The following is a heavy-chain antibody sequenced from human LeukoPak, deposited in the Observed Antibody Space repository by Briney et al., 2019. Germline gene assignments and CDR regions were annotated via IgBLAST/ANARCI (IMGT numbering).Heavy chain of an antibody. CDR1: GGSMISYY. V-gene: IGHV4-4*07. CDR2: ISASGST. Sequence: SETLSLTCTVSGGSMISYYWSWIRQPAGKRLEWIGRISASGSTNYNPSLKSRITMSVGTSKNQFSLNLASVTAADTATYYCARLDGASDFWGQGTLVTVSS. J-gene: IGHJ4*02. CDR3: ARLDGASDF. D-gene: IGHD3/OR15-3a*01.